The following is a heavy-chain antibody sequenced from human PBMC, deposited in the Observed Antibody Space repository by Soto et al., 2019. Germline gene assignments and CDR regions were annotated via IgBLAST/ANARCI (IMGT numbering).Heavy chain of an antibody. Sequence: GGSLSLSCAASGFPFGSYAMSWVRQAPGKGLEWVSAISGSGGSTYYADSVKGRFTISRDNSKNTLYLQMNSLRAEDTAVYYCASDCSSTSCYVWGQGTLVTVSS. J-gene: IGHJ4*02. CDR3: ASDCSSTSCYV. CDR1: GFPFGSYA. V-gene: IGHV3-23*01. D-gene: IGHD2-2*01. CDR2: ISGSGGST.